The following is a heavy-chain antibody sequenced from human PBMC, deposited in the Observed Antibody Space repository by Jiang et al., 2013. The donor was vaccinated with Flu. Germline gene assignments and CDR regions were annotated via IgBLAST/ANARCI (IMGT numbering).Heavy chain of an antibody. D-gene: IGHD4-17*01. V-gene: IGHV1-69*06. J-gene: IGHJ4*02. CDR1: GGTFSSYA. CDR3: ARDLSGDYGDPRGYFDY. CDR2: IIPIFGTA. Sequence: SGAEVKKPGSSVKVSCKASGGTFSSYAISWVRQAPGQGLEWMGGIIPIFGTANYAQKFQGRVTITADKSTSTAYMELSSLRSEDTAVYYCARDLSGDYGDPRGYFDYWGQGTLVTVSS.